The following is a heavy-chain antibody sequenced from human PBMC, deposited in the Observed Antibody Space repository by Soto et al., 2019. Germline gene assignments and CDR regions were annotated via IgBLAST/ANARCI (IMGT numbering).Heavy chain of an antibody. Sequence: ASVKVSCKASGYTFTGYYMHWVLQAPGQGLEWMGWINPNSGGTNYAQKFQGRVTMTRNTSISTAYMELSSLRSEDTAVYYCAREGLDYYDSSGYFLGYWGQGTLVTVSS. D-gene: IGHD3-22*01. CDR1: GYTFTGYY. V-gene: IGHV1-2*02. CDR2: INPNSGGT. CDR3: AREGLDYYDSSGYFLGY. J-gene: IGHJ4*02.